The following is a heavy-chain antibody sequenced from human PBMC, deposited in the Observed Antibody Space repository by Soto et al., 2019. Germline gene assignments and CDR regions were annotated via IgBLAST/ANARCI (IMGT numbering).Heavy chain of an antibody. D-gene: IGHD1-26*01. Sequence: QVPLVQSGAEVKKPGSSVKVSCKASGGTFRSYAISWVRQAPGQGLEWIGGIIPIFGTANYAQKFQGRVTITADESTSTAYRELSSLRSEDTAVYYWARVSGSYHCGMDVWGQGTTVTVSS. J-gene: IGHJ6*02. CDR3: ARVSGSYHCGMDV. CDR1: GGTFRSYA. V-gene: IGHV1-69*01. CDR2: IIPIFGTA.